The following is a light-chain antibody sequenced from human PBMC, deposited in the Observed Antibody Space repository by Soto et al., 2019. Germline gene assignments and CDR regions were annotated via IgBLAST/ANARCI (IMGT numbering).Light chain of an antibody. J-gene: IGKJ3*01. CDR2: WAS. CDR3: QHYSTYSGT. V-gene: IGKV1-5*03. Sequence: DIHMTQSPATLSASVGDRVTITCRASQSISTWLAWYQQKPRKAPKLLIYWASSLESGVPSRFSGSGSGTEFTLTISSLQPDDFATYYCQHYSTYSGTFGPGTKVDIK. CDR1: QSISTW.